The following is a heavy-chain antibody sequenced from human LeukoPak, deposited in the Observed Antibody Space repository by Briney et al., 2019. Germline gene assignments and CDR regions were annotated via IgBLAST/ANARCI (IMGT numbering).Heavy chain of an antibody. Sequence: ASVKVSCKASGYTFTSYGISWVRQAPGQGLEWMGWISAYNGNTNYAQKLQGRVTMTTDTSTSTAYMELRSLRSDDTAVYYYASVQSSYGNGPYDYWGQGTLVTVSS. J-gene: IGHJ4*02. CDR1: GYTFTSYG. CDR2: ISAYNGNT. D-gene: IGHD4-11*01. V-gene: IGHV1-18*01. CDR3: ASVQSSYGNGPYDY.